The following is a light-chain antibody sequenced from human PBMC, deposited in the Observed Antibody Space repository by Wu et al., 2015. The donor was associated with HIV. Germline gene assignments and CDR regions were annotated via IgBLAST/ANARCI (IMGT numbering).Light chain of an antibody. CDR2: AAS. J-gene: IGKJ4*01. Sequence: EIVMTQSPATLSVSPGESATLSCRASQGVGEYVAWYQQKPGQPPRLLVSAASTRASGVPARFSGSGSGTEFALTIDSLQSEDSAIYFCQQYDRWPPLTFGGGTTVEI. CDR1: QGVGEY. CDR3: QQYDRWPPLT. V-gene: IGKV3-15*01.